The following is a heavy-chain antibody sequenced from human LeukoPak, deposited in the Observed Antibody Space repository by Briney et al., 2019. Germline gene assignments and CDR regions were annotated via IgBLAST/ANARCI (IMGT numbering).Heavy chain of an antibody. CDR2: IYHSGST. Sequence: PSGTLSLTCAVSGASISSNNWWWSWVRQPPGKGLEWIGEIYHSGSTNYNPSLKSRVTMSVDKSKNQFSLKLSSVTAADTAVYYCARSTHDYRWNWFDPWGQGTLVTVSS. V-gene: IGHV4-4*02. J-gene: IGHJ5*02. D-gene: IGHD4-11*01. CDR1: GASISSNNW. CDR3: ARSTHDYRWNWFDP.